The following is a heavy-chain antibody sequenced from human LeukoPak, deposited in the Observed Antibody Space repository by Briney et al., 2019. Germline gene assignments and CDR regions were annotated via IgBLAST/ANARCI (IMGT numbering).Heavy chain of an antibody. V-gene: IGHV1-2*02. Sequence: ASVTVSCKASGYTFTGYYMHWVRQAPGQGLEWMGWINPNSGGTNYAQKFQGRVTMTRDTSISTAYMELSRLRSDDTAVYYRARVSGDGYSNYWGQGTLVTVSS. CDR3: ARVSGDGYSNY. D-gene: IGHD5-24*01. CDR1: GYTFTGYY. J-gene: IGHJ4*02. CDR2: INPNSGGT.